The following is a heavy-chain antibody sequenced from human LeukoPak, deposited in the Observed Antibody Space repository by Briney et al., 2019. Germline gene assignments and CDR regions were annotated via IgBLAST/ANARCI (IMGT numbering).Heavy chain of an antibody. V-gene: IGHV4-61*02. CDR1: GGSISSGSYY. J-gene: IGHJ4*01. D-gene: IGHD6-13*01. CDR2: IYTSGST. CDR3: ARERDSSSWYGNFDY. Sequence: PSQTLSLTCTVSGGSISSGSYYWSWIRQPAGKGLEWIGRIYTSGSTNYNPSLKSRVTISVDTSKNQFSLKLSSVTAADTAVYYCARERDSSSWYGNFDYWGQEPWSPSPQ.